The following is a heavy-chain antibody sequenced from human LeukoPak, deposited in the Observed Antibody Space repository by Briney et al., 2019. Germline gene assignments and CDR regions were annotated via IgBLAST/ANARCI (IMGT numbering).Heavy chain of an antibody. CDR2: INPNSGGT. D-gene: IGHD3-16*02. Sequence: ASVKVSCKTSGYTFTTYAINWVRQVPGQGLEWMGWINPNSGGTNYAQKFQGWVTMTRDTSISTAYMELSRLRTDDTAVYYCARGYTDWFDPWGQGTLVTVSS. CDR1: GYTFTTYA. CDR3: ARGYTDWFDP. J-gene: IGHJ5*02. V-gene: IGHV1-2*04.